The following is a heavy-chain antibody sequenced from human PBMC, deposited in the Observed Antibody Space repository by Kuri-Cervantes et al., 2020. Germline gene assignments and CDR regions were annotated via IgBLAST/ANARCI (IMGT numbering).Heavy chain of an antibody. D-gene: IGHD5-18*01. Sequence: KVSCKCSGYSFTSYWICWVRQMPGKGLEWMGIIYPGDSDTRYSPSFQGQVTISADKSISTAYLQWSSLKASDTAMYYCARHFEGYSYGLDAFDIWGQGTMVTVSS. CDR2: IYPGDSDT. J-gene: IGHJ3*02. CDR1: GYSFTSYW. CDR3: ARHFEGYSYGLDAFDI. V-gene: IGHV5-51*01.